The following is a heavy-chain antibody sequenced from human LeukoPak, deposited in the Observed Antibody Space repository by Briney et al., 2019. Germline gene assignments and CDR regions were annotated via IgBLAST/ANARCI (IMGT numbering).Heavy chain of an antibody. CDR3: ASYSSLDY. V-gene: IGHV3-53*01. CDR2: IYSGGST. CDR1: GFTVSNNY. D-gene: IGHD3-22*01. J-gene: IGHJ4*02. Sequence: GGSLRLSCAASGFTVSNNYMSWVRQAPGKGLEWVSLIYSGGSTYYADSVKGRFTISRDNSKNTLYLQMNSLRADDTAVYYCASYSSLDYWGQGTLVTVSS.